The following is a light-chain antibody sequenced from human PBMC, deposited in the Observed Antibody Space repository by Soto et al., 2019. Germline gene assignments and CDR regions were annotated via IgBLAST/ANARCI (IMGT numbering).Light chain of an antibody. CDR1: SSNIGSNT. CDR3: AAWDDSLNGLV. V-gene: IGLV1-44*01. Sequence: QSVLTQPPSASGTPGQRVTISCSGSSSNIGSNTVNWYQQLPGTAPKLLIFSLNQRPSGVPDRFSGSRSGTSASLAISGLQSEDEADYYCAAWDDSLNGLVFGTGTKVTVL. CDR2: SLN. J-gene: IGLJ1*01.